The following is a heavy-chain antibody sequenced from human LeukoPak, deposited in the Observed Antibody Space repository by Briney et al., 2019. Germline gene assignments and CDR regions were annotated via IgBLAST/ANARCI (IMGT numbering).Heavy chain of an antibody. CDR2: IIPILGIA. D-gene: IGHD4-11*01. Sequence: SVKVSCKASGGTFNNYGINWVRQAPGQGLEWMGRIIPILGIANYAQKFQGRVTITADKSTSTAYMELSSLRSEDTAVYYCASWDHYSNYEAMDVWGKGTTVTVSS. CDR1: GGTFNNYG. CDR3: ASWDHYSNYEAMDV. J-gene: IGHJ6*04. V-gene: IGHV1-69*04.